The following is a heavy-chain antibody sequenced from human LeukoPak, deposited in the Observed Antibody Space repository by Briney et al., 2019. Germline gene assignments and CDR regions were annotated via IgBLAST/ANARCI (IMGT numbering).Heavy chain of an antibody. CDR3: ARGTTTIFGVVIPRKYNWFDP. J-gene: IGHJ5*02. D-gene: IGHD3-3*01. CDR1: GGSFSGYY. CDR2: INHSGST. V-gene: IGHV4-34*01. Sequence: SETLSLTCAVYGGSFSGYYWSWIRQPPRKGLEWIGEINHSGSTNYNPSLKSRVTISVDTSKNQFSLKLSSVTAADTAVYYCARGTTTIFGVVIPRKYNWFDPWGQGTLVTVSS.